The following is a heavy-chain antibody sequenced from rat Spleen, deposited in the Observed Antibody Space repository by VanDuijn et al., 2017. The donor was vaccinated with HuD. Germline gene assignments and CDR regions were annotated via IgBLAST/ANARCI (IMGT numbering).Heavy chain of an antibody. CDR3: AREVMDA. CDR2: IWIDGNT. D-gene: IGHD1-12*03. Sequence: VQLKESGPGLVQPSQTLSLTCTVSGFSLTDYSVHWVRQPPGKGLEWMGVIWIDGNTGYNSIFKSRLSISRDTSKSQVFLKMNNLQTEDTAMYFCAREVMDAWGQGVMVTVSS. V-gene: IGHV2S63*01. J-gene: IGHJ2*01. CDR1: GFSLTDYS.